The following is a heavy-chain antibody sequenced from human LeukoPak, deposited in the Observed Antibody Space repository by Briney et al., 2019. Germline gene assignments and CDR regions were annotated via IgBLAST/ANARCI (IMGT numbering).Heavy chain of an antibody. V-gene: IGHV1-2*02. CDR1: GYTFTGYY. CDR2: INPNSGGT. CDR3: ARAYGSGIRRIAAPPN. Sequence: ASVKVSCKASGYTFTGYYMHWVRQAPGQGLEWMGWINPNSGGTNCAQKFQGRVTMTRDTSISTAYMELSRLRSDDTAVYYCARAYGSGIRRIAAPPNWGQGTLVTVSS. D-gene: IGHD3-10*01. J-gene: IGHJ4*02.